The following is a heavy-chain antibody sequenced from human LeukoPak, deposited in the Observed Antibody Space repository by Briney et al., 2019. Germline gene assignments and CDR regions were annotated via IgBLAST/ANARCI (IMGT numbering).Heavy chain of an antibody. D-gene: IGHD3-22*01. CDR2: IIPIFGTA. Sequence: SVKVSRKASGGTFSSYAISWVRQAPGQGLEWMGGIIPIFGTANYAQKFQGRVTITTDESTSTAYMELSRLRSEDTAVYYCARDSSRYSYDTSGYYPATYYFDHWGQGTLVTVSS. J-gene: IGHJ4*02. CDR1: GGTFSSYA. CDR3: ARDSSRYSYDTSGYYPATYYFDH. V-gene: IGHV1-69*05.